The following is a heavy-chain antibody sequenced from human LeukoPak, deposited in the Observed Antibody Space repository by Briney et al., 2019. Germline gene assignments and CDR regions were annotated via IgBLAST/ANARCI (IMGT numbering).Heavy chain of an antibody. Sequence: GGSLRLSCAASGFTFSSYEMNWVRQAPGKGLEWVSYISSSGSTKYYADSVKGRFTISRDNAKNSLYLQLNSLRAEDTAVYNCARSRWCSYWGQGTLVTVSS. CDR1: GFTFSSYE. J-gene: IGHJ4*02. V-gene: IGHV3-48*03. CDR3: ARSRWCSY. CDR2: ISSSGSTK. D-gene: IGHD2-21*01.